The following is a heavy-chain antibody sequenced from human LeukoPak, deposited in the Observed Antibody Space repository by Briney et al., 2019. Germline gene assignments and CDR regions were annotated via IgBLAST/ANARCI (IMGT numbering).Heavy chain of an antibody. CDR3: ATGTDDYGDSAGDY. CDR2: VDPEDGET. V-gene: IGHV1-69-2*01. J-gene: IGHJ4*02. CDR1: GYTFTDYY. D-gene: IGHD4-17*01. Sequence: ASVKVSCKVSGYTFTDYYMHWVQQAPGKGLEWMGLVDPEDGETIYAEKFQGRVTITADTSTDTAYMELSSLRSEDTAVYYCATGTDDYGDSAGDYWGQRTLVTVSS.